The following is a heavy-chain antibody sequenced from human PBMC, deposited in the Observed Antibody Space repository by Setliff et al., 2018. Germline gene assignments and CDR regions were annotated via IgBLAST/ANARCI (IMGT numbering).Heavy chain of an antibody. Sequence: SETLSLTCTVSGGSISSSSYYWGWIRQPPGKGLEWIGSIYYSGSTYYNPSLKSRVTISVDTPKNQFSLKLSSVTAADTAVYYCARIVGATYYFDYWGQGTLVTVSS. CDR2: IYYSGST. V-gene: IGHV4-39*01. D-gene: IGHD1-26*01. CDR3: ARIVGATYYFDY. J-gene: IGHJ4*02. CDR1: GGSISSSSYY.